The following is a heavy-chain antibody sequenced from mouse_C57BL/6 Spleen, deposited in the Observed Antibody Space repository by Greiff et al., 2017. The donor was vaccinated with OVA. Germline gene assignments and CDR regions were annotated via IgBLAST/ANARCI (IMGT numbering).Heavy chain of an antibody. CDR1: GYAFSSYW. CDR3: ARSYYGSSYGYYFDY. CDR2: IYPGDGDT. J-gene: IGHJ2*01. V-gene: IGHV1-80*01. D-gene: IGHD1-1*01. Sequence: QVQLKQSGAELVKPGASVKISCKASGYAFSSYWMNWVKQRPGKGLEWIGQIYPGDGDTNYNGKFKGKATLTADKSSSTAYMQLSSLTSEDSAVYFCARSYYGSSYGYYFDYWGQGTTLTVSS.